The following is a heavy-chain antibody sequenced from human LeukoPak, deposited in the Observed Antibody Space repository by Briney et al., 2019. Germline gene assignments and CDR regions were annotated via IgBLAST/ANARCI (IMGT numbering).Heavy chain of an antibody. CDR2: IIPIFGTA. V-gene: IGHV1-69*05. CDR1: GGTFSSYA. D-gene: IGHD1-26*01. CDR3: ARDQGGAGIFDY. J-gene: IGHJ4*02. Sequence: ASVKVSCKASGGTFSSYAISWVRQAPGQGLEWMGGIIPIFGTANYAQKFQGRVTITTDESTSTAYMELSSLRSEDTAVYYCARDQGGAGIFDYWGQGTLVTVSS.